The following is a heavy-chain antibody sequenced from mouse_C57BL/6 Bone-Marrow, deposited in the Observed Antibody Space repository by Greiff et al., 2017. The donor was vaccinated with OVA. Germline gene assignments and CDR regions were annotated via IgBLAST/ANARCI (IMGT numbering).Heavy chain of an antibody. Sequence: QVQLKESGAELVKPGASVKLSCKASGYTFTSYWMQWVKQRPGQGLEWIGEIDPSDSYTNYNQKFKGKATLTVDTSSSTAYMQLSSLTSEDSAVYYCARWDYGSSAMDYWGQGTSVTVSS. V-gene: IGHV1-50*01. CDR2: IDPSDSYT. CDR1: GYTFTSYW. J-gene: IGHJ4*01. D-gene: IGHD1-1*01. CDR3: ARWDYGSSAMDY.